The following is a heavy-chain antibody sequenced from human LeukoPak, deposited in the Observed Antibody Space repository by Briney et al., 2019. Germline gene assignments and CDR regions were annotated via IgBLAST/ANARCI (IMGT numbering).Heavy chain of an antibody. D-gene: IGHD3-22*01. CDR1: GFTFSSYA. J-gene: IGHJ6*02. Sequence: TGGSLRLSCAASGFTFSSYAMSWVRQAPGKGLEWVSAISGSGGSTYYADSVKGRFTISRDNAKNSLYLQMNSLRAEDTALYYCAKGLRGRYYYDSSGYTTPYYYYGMDVWGQGTTVTVSS. CDR2: ISGSGGST. CDR3: AKGLRGRYYYDSSGYTTPYYYYGMDV. V-gene: IGHV3-23*01.